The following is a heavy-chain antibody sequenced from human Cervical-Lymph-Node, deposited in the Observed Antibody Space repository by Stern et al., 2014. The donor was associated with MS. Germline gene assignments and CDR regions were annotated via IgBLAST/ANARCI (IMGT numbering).Heavy chain of an antibody. CDR2: IFPGGSDI. V-gene: IGHV5-51*01. J-gene: IGHJ4*02. Sequence: EVQLVESGPEVKRPGESLKISCQASGYTFTSYWIGWGRQMPGKGLEWTAIIFPGGSDIRYSPSFQGRVTISVDKSSSTAYLQWNNLKASDTAIYYCARQRYLDYWGQGTLVTVSS. CDR3: ARQRYLDY. CDR1: GYTFTSYW.